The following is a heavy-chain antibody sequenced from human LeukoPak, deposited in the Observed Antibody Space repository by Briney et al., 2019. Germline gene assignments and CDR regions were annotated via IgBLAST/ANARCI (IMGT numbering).Heavy chain of an antibody. D-gene: IGHD3-22*01. V-gene: IGHV6-1*01. CDR1: GDSVSSNSAA. CDR2: TYYRSKWYN. J-gene: IGHJ4*02. Sequence: SQTLSLTCAISGDSVSSNSAAWNWIRQSPSRGLEWLGRTYYRSKWYNDYAVSVKSRITINPDTSKNQFSLQLNSVTPEDTAVYYCARSGYYDSSGYYGSHDYWGQGTLVTVSS. CDR3: ARSGYYDSSGYYGSHDY.